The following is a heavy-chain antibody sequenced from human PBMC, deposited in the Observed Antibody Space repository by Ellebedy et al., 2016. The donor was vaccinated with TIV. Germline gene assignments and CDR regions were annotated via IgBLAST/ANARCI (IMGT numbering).Heavy chain of an antibody. CDR3: VRLGYCSSTRCYFDY. CDR2: ISSNGGST. V-gene: IGHV3-64D*09. Sequence: ETLSLTCSASGFTFSSYAMHWVRQAPGKGLEFVSAISSNGGSTYYADSLKGRFTISRDNSKNTLYLQMSSLRAEDTAVYYCVRLGYCSSTRCYFDYWGQGTLVTVSS. D-gene: IGHD2-2*01. J-gene: IGHJ4*02. CDR1: GFTFSSYA.